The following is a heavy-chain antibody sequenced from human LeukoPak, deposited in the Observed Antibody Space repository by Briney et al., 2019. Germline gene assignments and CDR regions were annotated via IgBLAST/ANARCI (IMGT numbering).Heavy chain of an antibody. CDR1: GGSISSGGYY. J-gene: IGHJ4*02. CDR3: AKDPDCTSGICYTFFDY. Sequence: SETLSLTCTVSGGSISSGGYYWSWIRQPPGKGLEWIGYIYYSGSTNYNPSLKSRVTISVDTSKNQFSLKLSSVTAADTAVYYCAKDPDCTSGICYTFFDYWGQGTLVTVSS. CDR2: IYYSGST. V-gene: IGHV4-61*08. D-gene: IGHD2-8*01.